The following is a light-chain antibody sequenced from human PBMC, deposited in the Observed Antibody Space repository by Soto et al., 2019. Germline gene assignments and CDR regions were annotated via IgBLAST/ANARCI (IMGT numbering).Light chain of an antibody. J-gene: IGKJ2*01. V-gene: IGKV3-20*01. CDR1: QSVSSSY. CDR2: GAS. CDR3: QHYGGAPYT. Sequence: EIVLRQYPGTLSLSPGERATLSCRASQSVSSSYLAWYQQKPGQAPRLLIYGASSRATGIPDRFSGSGSGTDFTLTISRLEPEDLAVYYCQHYGGAPYTFGPGTRLGIK.